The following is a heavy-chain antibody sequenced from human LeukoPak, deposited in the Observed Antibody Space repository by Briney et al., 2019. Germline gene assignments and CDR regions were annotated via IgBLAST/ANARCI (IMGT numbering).Heavy chain of an antibody. V-gene: IGHV4-61*02. CDR2: IYTSGST. D-gene: IGHD3-22*01. J-gene: IGHJ4*02. CDR1: GGSISSGSYY. CDR3: AREDSSTYYYDN. Sequence: SETLSLTCTVSGGSISSGSYYWSWIRQPAGKGLEWIGRIYTSGSTNYNPSLKSRVTISVDTSKNQFPLKLSSVTAADTAVYYCAREDSSTYYYDNWGQGTLVTVSS.